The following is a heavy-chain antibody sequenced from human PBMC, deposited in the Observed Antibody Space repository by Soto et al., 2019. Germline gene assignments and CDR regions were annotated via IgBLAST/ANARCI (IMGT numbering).Heavy chain of an antibody. CDR1: GYTFTSYG. Sequence: ASVKVSCKASGYTFTSYGISWVRQAPGQGLEWMGWISAYNGNTNYAQKLQGRVTMTTDTSTSTAYMELRSLRSDDTAVYYCARALGSSGSFVYYYGMYVWGQGTTVTVSS. J-gene: IGHJ6*02. CDR3: ARALGSSGSFVYYYGMYV. V-gene: IGHV1-18*04. D-gene: IGHD3-10*01. CDR2: ISAYNGNT.